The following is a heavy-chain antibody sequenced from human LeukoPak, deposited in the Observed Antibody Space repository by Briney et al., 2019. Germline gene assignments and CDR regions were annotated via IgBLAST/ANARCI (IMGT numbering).Heavy chain of an antibody. J-gene: IGHJ6*03. CDR2: INPNSGGT. CDR3: ARCDYSGTTGDYYYYMDV. CDR1: GYTFTGYY. Sequence: GASVKVSCKASGYTFTGYYMHWVRQAPGQGLEWMGWINPNSGGTNYAQKFQGRVTITADESTSTAYMELSSLRSEDTAVYYCARCDYSGTTGDYYYYMDVWGKGTTVTISS. V-gene: IGHV1-2*02. D-gene: IGHD1-26*01.